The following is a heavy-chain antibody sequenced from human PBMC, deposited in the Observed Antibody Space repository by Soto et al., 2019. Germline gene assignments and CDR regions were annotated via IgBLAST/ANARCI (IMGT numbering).Heavy chain of an antibody. CDR1: GGSISSSSYY. J-gene: IGHJ4*02. D-gene: IGHD3-16*01. Sequence: SETLSLTCTVSGGSISSSSYYWGWIRQPPGKGLEWIGSIYYSGSTYYNPSLKSRVTISVDTSKNQFSLKLSSVTAAETAVYYCERMDAYVWGSDYWGQGTLVTVSS. CDR2: IYYSGST. CDR3: ERMDAYVWGSDY. V-gene: IGHV4-39*01.